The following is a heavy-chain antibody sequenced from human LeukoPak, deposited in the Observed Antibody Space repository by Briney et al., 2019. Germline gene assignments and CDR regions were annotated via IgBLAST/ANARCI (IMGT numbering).Heavy chain of an antibody. Sequence: PGGSLRLSCAASGFTFSSYAMSWVRQAPGKGLEWVSAISGSGGSTYYADSVKGRFTISRDNSKNTLYLQMNSLRAEDTAVYYCAKDRGSGWYQGAFEWEPRPSYYMDVWGKGTTVTVSS. CDR3: AKDRGSGWYQGAFEWEPRPSYYMDV. D-gene: IGHD6-19*01. CDR1: GFTFSSYA. CDR2: ISGSGGST. V-gene: IGHV3-23*01. J-gene: IGHJ6*03.